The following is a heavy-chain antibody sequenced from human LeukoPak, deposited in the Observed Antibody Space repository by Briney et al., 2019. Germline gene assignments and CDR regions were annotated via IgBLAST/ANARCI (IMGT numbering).Heavy chain of an antibody. CDR3: ARNYYGSGSYPYLDY. D-gene: IGHD3-10*01. CDR1: GFTFSSYS. CDR2: ISSDGDNT. Sequence: GGSLRLSCAASGFTFSSYSMHWVRQAPGKGLEYVSAISSDGDNTYYANSVKGRFTISRDNPKNMLYLQMGSLRAEDMAVYYCARNYYGSGSYPYLDYWGQGTLVTVSS. J-gene: IGHJ4*02. V-gene: IGHV3-64*01.